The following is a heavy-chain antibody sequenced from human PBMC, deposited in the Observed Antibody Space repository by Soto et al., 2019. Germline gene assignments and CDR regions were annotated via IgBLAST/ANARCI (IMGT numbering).Heavy chain of an antibody. J-gene: IGHJ4*02. Sequence: ASVKVSCKPSGDTFSTFGITWVRQAPGQGLECMGWINTDNGDTNYAKNFQGRVTMTTDTSTNTAYMELRSLRYDDTGVYYCARVFPAAGTGEIDKWGRG. D-gene: IGHD6-13*01. CDR2: INTDNGDT. CDR3: ARVFPAAGTGEIDK. V-gene: IGHV1-18*01. CDR1: GDTFSTFG.